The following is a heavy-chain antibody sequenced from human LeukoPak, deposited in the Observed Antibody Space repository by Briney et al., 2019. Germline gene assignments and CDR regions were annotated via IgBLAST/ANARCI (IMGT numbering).Heavy chain of an antibody. D-gene: IGHD3-16*01. J-gene: IGHJ4*02. CDR1: GYSISSGYH. CDR2: IIHSGTT. Sequence: PSETLSLTCAVFGYSISSGYHWDWIRPPPGKGLQWIGSIIHSGTTYYNPSLKSRVTISVDTPKNQFSLKLSSVTAADTAIYYCARRTGGSFDYWGQGTLVTVSS. V-gene: IGHV4-38-2*01. CDR3: ARRTGGSFDY.